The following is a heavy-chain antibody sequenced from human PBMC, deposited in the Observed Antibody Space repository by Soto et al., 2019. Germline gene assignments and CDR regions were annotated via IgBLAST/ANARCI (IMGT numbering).Heavy chain of an antibody. Sequence: GESLKISCKGSGYSFTSYWIGWVRQMPGKGLEWMGIIYPGDSDTRYSPSFQGQVTISADKSISTAYLQWCSLKASDPAMYYCARSFGDGYNHPGSIDYWGQGTLVTVYS. J-gene: IGHJ4*02. CDR3: ARSFGDGYNHPGSIDY. D-gene: IGHD3-3*01. CDR1: GYSFTSYW. CDR2: IYPGDSDT. V-gene: IGHV5-51*01.